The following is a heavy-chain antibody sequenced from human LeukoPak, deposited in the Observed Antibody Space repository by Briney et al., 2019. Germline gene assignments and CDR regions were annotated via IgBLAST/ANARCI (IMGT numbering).Heavy chain of an antibody. CDR3: ARGGGNIHHDN. V-gene: IGHV3-20*04. Sequence: RPGGSLRLSCAASGFSFNNYGMTWVRQAPGKGLEWICGINWSGGSRDYADSVEGRFTISRDNAKNSLYLQMNSLRVEDTAFYFCARGGGNIHHDNWGQGTLVTVSS. J-gene: IGHJ4*02. D-gene: IGHD4-23*01. CDR2: INWSGGSR. CDR1: GFSFNNYG.